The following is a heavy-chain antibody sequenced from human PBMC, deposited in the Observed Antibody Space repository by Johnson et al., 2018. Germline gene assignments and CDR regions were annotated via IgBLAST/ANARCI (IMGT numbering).Heavy chain of an antibody. D-gene: IGHD3-22*01. CDR2: IIPIFGTA. V-gene: IGHV1-69*01. CDR1: GGTFSSYA. Sequence: VQLVESGAEVKKPGSSVKVSCKASGGTFSSYAISWVRQAPAQGLEWMGGIIPIFGTANYAQKFQGRVTITADESTSTAYMELSSLRSEDTAVYYCARVASYYESSGYYWVHDAFDIWGQGTMVTVSS. J-gene: IGHJ3*02. CDR3: ARVASYYESSGYYWVHDAFDI.